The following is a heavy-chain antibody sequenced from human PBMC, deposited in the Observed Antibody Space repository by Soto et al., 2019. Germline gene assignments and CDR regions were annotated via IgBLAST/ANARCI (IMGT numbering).Heavy chain of an antibody. CDR2: LSGTGDSA. CDR1: GFTFSSYA. CDR3: ARDNGNYGSGSFAH. D-gene: IGHD3-10*01. Sequence: EVQLLESGGGLVQPGGSLRLSCEASGFTFSSYALSWVRQAPGKGLEWVSALSGTGDSADYANSVKGRFTISRDDSKTTLYLVMSSLRVEDTAIYYCARDNGNYGSGSFAHWSQGTLVTVSS. J-gene: IGHJ4*02. V-gene: IGHV3-23*01.